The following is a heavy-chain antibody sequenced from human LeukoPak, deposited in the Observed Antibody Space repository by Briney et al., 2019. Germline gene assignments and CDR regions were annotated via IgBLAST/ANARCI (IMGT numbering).Heavy chain of an antibody. V-gene: IGHV4-39*07. CDR1: GGSISSGGYY. Sequence: SETLSLTCTVSGGSISSGGYYWSWIRQPPGKGLEWIGEINHSGSTNYNPSLKSRVTISVDTSKNQFSLKLSSVTAADTAVYYCARGTRRLRLGELSLSPFVYWGQGTLVTVSS. D-gene: IGHD3-16*02. CDR2: INHSGST. CDR3: ARGTRRLRLGELSLSPFVY. J-gene: IGHJ4*02.